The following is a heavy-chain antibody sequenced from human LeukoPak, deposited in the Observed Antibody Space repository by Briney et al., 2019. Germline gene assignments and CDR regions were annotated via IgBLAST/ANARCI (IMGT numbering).Heavy chain of an antibody. CDR2: IYTSGST. Sequence: PSETLSLTCTVSGGSISSYYWSWIRQPAGKGLEWIGRIYTSGSTNYNPSLKSRVTISVDKSKNQFSLRLTSVTAADTAVYYCAKDLGSSRPRGDCWGQGTLVTVSS. D-gene: IGHD6-6*01. CDR1: GGSISSYY. CDR3: AKDLGSSRPRGDC. V-gene: IGHV4-4*07. J-gene: IGHJ4*02.